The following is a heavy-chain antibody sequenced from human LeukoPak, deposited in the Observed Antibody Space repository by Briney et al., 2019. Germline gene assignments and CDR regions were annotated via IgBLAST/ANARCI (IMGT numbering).Heavy chain of an antibody. Sequence: GRSLRLSCAASGFTFDDYGMHWGRQVPGKGLEWISGINWNGESIVYADPVKGRFTISRDNAKNSLYLQMNDLRPEDTALYYCAKDKVSIPYGTDVWGQGTTVIVSS. J-gene: IGHJ6*02. CDR3: AKDKVSIPYGTDV. V-gene: IGHV3-9*01. D-gene: IGHD1/OR15-1a*01. CDR2: INWNGESI. CDR1: GFTFDDYG.